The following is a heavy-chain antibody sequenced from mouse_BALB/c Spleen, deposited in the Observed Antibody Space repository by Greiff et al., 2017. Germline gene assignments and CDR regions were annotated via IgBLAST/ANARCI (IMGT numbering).Heavy chain of an antibody. J-gene: IGHJ3*01. V-gene: IGHV5-9-4*01. CDR2: ISSGGSYT. D-gene: IGHD2-4*01. Sequence: EVQVVESGGGLVKPGGSLKLSCAASGFTFSSYAMSWVRQSPEKRLEWVAEISSGGSYTYYPDTVTGRFTISRDNAKNTLYLEMSSLRSEDTAMYYCAREGLRAWFAYWGQGTLVTVSA. CDR1: GFTFSSYA. CDR3: AREGLRAWFAY.